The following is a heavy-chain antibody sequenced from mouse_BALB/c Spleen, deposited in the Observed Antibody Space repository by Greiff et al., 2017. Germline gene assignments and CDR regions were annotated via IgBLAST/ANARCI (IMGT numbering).Heavy chain of an antibody. J-gene: IGHJ3*01. CDR3: ARWWIYYDYAAWFAY. Sequence: EVQLVESGPSLVKPSQTLSLTCSVTGDSITSGYWNWIRKFPGNKLEYMGYISYSGSTYYNPSLKSRISITRDTSKNQYYLQLNSVTTEDTATYYCARWWIYYDYAAWFAYWGQGTLVTVSA. CDR1: GDSITSGY. D-gene: IGHD2-4*01. V-gene: IGHV3-8*02. CDR2: ISYSGST.